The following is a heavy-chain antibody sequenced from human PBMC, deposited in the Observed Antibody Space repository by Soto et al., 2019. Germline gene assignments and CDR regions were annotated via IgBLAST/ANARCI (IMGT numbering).Heavy chain of an antibody. J-gene: IGHJ4*02. Sequence: SETLSLTCAVSGDSITSNNWWTWVRQSPGTRLEWIGEIYPSGTTNYNPSLRSRATISVDRSKNHFSLNLNSLTAADTALYYCAIRKDGSPWLAEWGQGTLVTVCS. CDR2: IYPSGTT. V-gene: IGHV4-4*02. CDR1: GDSITSNNW. D-gene: IGHD2-15*01. CDR3: AIRKDGSPWLAE.